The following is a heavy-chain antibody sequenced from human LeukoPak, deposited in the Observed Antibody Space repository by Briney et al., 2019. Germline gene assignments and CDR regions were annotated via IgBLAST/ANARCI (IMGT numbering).Heavy chain of an antibody. J-gene: IGHJ6*02. CDR1: GFTFSSYA. D-gene: IGHD6-13*01. CDR3: ARDSHSSSWFSGYYYGMDV. V-gene: IGHV3-30-3*01. CDR2: ISYDGSNK. Sequence: GGSLTLSCAASGFTFSSYAMHWVRQAPGKGLEWVAVISYDGSNKYYADSVKGRFTISRDNSKNTLYLQMNSLRAEDTAVYYCARDSHSSSWFSGYYYGMDVWGQGTTVTVSS.